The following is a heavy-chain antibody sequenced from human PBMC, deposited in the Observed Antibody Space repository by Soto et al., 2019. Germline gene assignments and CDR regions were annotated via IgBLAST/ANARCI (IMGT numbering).Heavy chain of an antibody. CDR1: GGSISSGDYY. CDR3: ARGYVVVPAALSYFDY. D-gene: IGHD2-2*01. J-gene: IGHJ4*02. Sequence: SETLSLTCTVSGGSISSGDYYWSWIRQPPGKGLEWIGSIIYTGSTYYNPSLQSRVTISVDTSRNQFSLKLSSVTAADTAVYYCARGYVVVPAALSYFDYWGQGTLVTVSS. CDR2: IIYTGST. V-gene: IGHV4-39*07.